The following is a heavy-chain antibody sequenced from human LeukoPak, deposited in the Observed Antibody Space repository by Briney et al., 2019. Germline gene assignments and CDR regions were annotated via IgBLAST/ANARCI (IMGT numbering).Heavy chain of an antibody. CDR3: ARGLLLPNYYYYGMDV. Sequence: GGSLRLSCAASGFTFSSHAMSWVRQAPGKGLEWVSAISGSGGSTYYADSVKGRFTISRDNSKNTLYLQMNSLRAEDTAVYYCARGLLLPNYYYYGMDVWGQGTTVTVSS. CDR2: ISGSGGST. J-gene: IGHJ6*02. V-gene: IGHV3-23*01. CDR1: GFTFSSHA. D-gene: IGHD3-22*01.